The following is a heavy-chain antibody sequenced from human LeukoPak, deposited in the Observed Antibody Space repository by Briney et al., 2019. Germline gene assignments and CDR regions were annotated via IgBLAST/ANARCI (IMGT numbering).Heavy chain of an antibody. D-gene: IGHD2-15*01. CDR1: GGTFSSYA. CDR2: INPNSGGT. V-gene: IGHV1-2*02. CDR3: ARGPTSRGVAFDY. Sequence: GASVKVSCKASGGTFSSYAISWVRQAPGQGLEWMGWINPNSGGTNYAQKFQGRVTMTRDTSISTAYMELSRLRSDDTAVYYCARGPTSRGVAFDYWGQGTLVTVSS. J-gene: IGHJ4*02.